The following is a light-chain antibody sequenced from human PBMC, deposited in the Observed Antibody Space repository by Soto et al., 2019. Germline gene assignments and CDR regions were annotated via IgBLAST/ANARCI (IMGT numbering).Light chain of an antibody. CDR3: QQYSNWPPGT. CDR1: QSVRSN. CDR2: GAS. J-gene: IGKJ1*01. V-gene: IGKV3-15*01. Sequence: EIVLTQSPGTLSVSPGERATLSCRASQSVRSNLAWYQQKPGQAPRLLIYGASTRATGIPARFSGSGSGTEFTLTISSLQSEDFAVYYCQQYSNWPPGTFGQGTKVEIK.